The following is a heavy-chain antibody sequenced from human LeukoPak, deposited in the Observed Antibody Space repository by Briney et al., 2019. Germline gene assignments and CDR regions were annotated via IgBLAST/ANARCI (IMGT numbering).Heavy chain of an antibody. J-gene: IGHJ4*02. CDR1: GFTFSSYT. CDR2: ISSSSTTI. V-gene: IGHV3-48*04. D-gene: IGHD3-9*01. CDR3: ARVDDILTGYVGGYFDY. Sequence: PGGSLRLSCAASGFTFSSYTMNWVRQAPGKGLEWVSYISSSSTTIYYADSVKGRFTISRDNAKNSLYLQMSSLRAEDTAVYLCARVDDILTGYVGGYFDYWGQGTLVTVSS.